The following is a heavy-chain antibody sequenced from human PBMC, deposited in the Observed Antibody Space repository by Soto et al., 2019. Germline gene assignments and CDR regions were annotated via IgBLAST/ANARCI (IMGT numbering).Heavy chain of an antibody. CDR3: AGVAVAGTWWFDP. CDR1: GFTFSNYG. CDR2: IWYDGSND. V-gene: IGHV3-33*01. Sequence: QVQLVESGGGVVQAGRSLRLSCAASGFTFSNYGMHWARQAPGKGLEWVALIWYDGSNDRNADSVKGRFTIARDNFKNILYLRMHSLRAEDTAVYYCAGVAVAGTWWFDPWGQGTLVTVSS. J-gene: IGHJ5*02. D-gene: IGHD6-19*01.